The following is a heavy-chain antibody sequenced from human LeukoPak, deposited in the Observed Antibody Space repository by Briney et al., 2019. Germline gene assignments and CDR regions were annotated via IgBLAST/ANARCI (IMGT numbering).Heavy chain of an antibody. D-gene: IGHD3-22*01. CDR3: AKRTDTSAYFFDY. CDR1: GFTFSNYA. CDR2: VSSTGGNT. Sequence: PGGSLRLSCAASGFTFSNYAMTWVRQAPGTGLEWVSTVSSTGGNTYYADSVKGRFTISRDNSKNTLYLQMNSLRAEDTAVYYCAKRTDTSAYFFDYWGQGTLVPVSS. J-gene: IGHJ4*02. V-gene: IGHV3-23*01.